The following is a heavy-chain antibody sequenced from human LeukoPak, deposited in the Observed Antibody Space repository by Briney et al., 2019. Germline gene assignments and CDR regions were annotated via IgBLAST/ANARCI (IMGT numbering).Heavy chain of an antibody. CDR3: ASDSPYYGMDV. CDR1: GFPLSSYW. Sequence: PGGSLRLSCAASGFPLSSYWMHWVRQVPGKGLLWVSRINSDGSATIYADSVRGRFTISRDNAKNTLYLRMSGLRVEDTAVYHCASDSPYYGMDVWGQGTTVTVSS. J-gene: IGHJ6*02. V-gene: IGHV3-74*01. CDR2: INSDGSAT.